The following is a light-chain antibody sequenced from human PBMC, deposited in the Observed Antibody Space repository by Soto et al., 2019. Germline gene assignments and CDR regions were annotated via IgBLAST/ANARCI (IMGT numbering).Light chain of an antibody. V-gene: IGKV3-15*01. J-gene: IGKJ5*01. CDR3: QQYNNWPPIT. Sequence: VLTQSPATLSVSPGERATLSCRASQSVSNNLAWYQQKPGQAPRLVIYGASSRATGTPARFSGSGSGTEFTLTISRLQSADFAVYYCQQYNNWPPITFGQGTRLYIK. CDR2: GAS. CDR1: QSVSNN.